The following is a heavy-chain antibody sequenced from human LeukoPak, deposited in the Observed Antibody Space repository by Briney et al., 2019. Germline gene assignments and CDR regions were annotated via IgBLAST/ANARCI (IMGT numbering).Heavy chain of an antibody. V-gene: IGHV1-46*01. D-gene: IGHD3-22*01. Sequence: ASVKVSCKASGYTFTRYYMHWVRQAPGHGLEWMGIINPSGGSTSYAQKFQGRVTMSRDTPTSTVYMELSSLRSEDTAVYYCARDRAIIVVLFYFGMDVWGQGTTVTVSS. J-gene: IGHJ6*02. CDR2: INPSGGST. CDR1: GYTFTRYY. CDR3: ARDRAIIVVLFYFGMDV.